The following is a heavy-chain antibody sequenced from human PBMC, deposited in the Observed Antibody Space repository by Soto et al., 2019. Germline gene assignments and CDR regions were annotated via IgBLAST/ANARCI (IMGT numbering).Heavy chain of an antibody. Sequence: WGSLVLCCAASEFSFVNYAMNWVRQAPGKGLEWVSGLSGSGTSTYYADSVKGRFTISRDNSRDTLFLQMNSLTADDTAVYYCAKATTNGGWFNPFDSWGQGAMVTVSS. J-gene: IGHJ4*02. CDR3: AKATTNGGWFNPFDS. V-gene: IGHV3-23*01. CDR2: LSGSGTST. CDR1: EFSFVNYA. D-gene: IGHD6-19*01.